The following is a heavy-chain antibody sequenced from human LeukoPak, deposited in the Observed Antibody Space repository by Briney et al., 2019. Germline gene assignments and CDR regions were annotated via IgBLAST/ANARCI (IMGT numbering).Heavy chain of an antibody. Sequence: SVKVSCKASGGTFSSYAISWVRQAPGQGLEWMGGIIPIFGTANYAQKFQGRVTITADESTSTAYMELSSLRSEDTAVYYCARDEILDGSGSLLLNDYWGQGTLVTVSS. CDR2: IIPIFGTA. CDR1: GGTFSSYA. CDR3: ARDEILDGSGSLLLNDY. V-gene: IGHV1-69*13. J-gene: IGHJ4*02. D-gene: IGHD3-10*01.